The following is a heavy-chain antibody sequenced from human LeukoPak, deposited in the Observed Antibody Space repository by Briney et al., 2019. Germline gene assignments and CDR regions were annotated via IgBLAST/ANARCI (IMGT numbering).Heavy chain of an antibody. CDR3: ARGGYNWFDP. CDR2: IYTSENI. Sequence: SETLSLTCTVSGGSISSSHYYWSWIRQPAGKGLEWTGRIYTSENINYNPSLKSRVIISVDTSKNQVSLKLSSVTAADTAVYYCARGGYNWFDPWGQGTLVTVSS. V-gene: IGHV4-61*02. D-gene: IGHD3-16*01. J-gene: IGHJ5*02. CDR1: GGSISSSHYY.